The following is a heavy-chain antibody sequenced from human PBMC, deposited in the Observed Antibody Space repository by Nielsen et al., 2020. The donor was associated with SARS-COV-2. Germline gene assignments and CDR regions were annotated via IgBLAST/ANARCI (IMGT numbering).Heavy chain of an antibody. V-gene: IGHV1-18*04. CDR2: ISAYNGNT. J-gene: IGHJ6*03. Sequence: ASVKVSCKASGYTFTSYGISWVRQAPGQGLEWMGWISAYNGNTNYAQKLQGRVTMTTDTSTSTAYMELRSLRSDDTAVYYCARADEQLVQYYYYYYMDVWGKGTTVTVSS. D-gene: IGHD6-6*01. CDR3: ARADEQLVQYYYYYYMDV. CDR1: GYTFTSYG.